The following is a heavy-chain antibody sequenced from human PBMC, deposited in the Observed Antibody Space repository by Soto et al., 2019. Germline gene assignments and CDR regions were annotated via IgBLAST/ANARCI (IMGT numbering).Heavy chain of an antibody. CDR3: ARSMGRITIFGVVIADYYYYGMDV. D-gene: IGHD3-3*01. Sequence: GASVKVSCKASGYTFTGYYMHWVRQAPGQGLEWMGWINPNSGGTNYAQKFQGWVTMTRDTSISTAYMELSRLRSDDTAVYYCARSMGRITIFGVVIADYYYYGMDVWGQGTTVTVYS. J-gene: IGHJ6*02. CDR2: INPNSGGT. V-gene: IGHV1-2*04. CDR1: GYTFTGYY.